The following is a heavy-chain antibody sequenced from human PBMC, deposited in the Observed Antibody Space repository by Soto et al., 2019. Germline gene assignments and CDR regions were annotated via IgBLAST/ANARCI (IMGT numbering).Heavy chain of an antibody. J-gene: IGHJ5*02. Sequence: ASVKVSCKASGGTFSSYAISWVRQAPGQGLEWMGGIIPIFGTANYAQKFQGRVTITADESTSTAYMELSSLRSEDTAVYYCARVVVVAASTVYWFDPWGQGTLVTVS. CDR2: IIPIFGTA. D-gene: IGHD2-15*01. CDR3: ARVVVVAASTVYWFDP. CDR1: GGTFSSYA. V-gene: IGHV1-69*13.